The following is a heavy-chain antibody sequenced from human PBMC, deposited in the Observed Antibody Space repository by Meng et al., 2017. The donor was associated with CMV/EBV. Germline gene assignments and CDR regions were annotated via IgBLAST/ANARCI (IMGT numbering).Heavy chain of an antibody. V-gene: IGHV4-61*01. D-gene: IGHD3-10*01. Sequence: ESLKISCTVPGGSVSSGSYYWSWIRQPPGKGLEWIGYIYYSGSTNYNPSLKSRVTISVDTSKNQFSLKLSSVTAADTAVYYCARTYYYGSGSWDWGQGTLVTVSS. CDR1: GGSVSSGSYY. J-gene: IGHJ4*02. CDR3: ARTYYYGSGSWD. CDR2: IYYSGST.